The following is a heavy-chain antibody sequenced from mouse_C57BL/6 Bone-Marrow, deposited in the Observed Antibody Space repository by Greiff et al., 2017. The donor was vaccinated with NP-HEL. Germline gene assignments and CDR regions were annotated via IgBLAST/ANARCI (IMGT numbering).Heavy chain of an antibody. D-gene: IGHD1-3*01. CDR2: IHPNSGST. Sequence: QVQLKQPGAELVKPGASVKLSCKASGYTFTSYWMHWVKQRPGQGLEWIGMIHPNSGSTNYNEKFKSKATLTVDKSSSTAYMQLSSLTSEDSAVDYCARAKWAWFAYWGQGTLVTVSA. CDR3: ARAKWAWFAY. V-gene: IGHV1-64*01. CDR1: GYTFTSYW. J-gene: IGHJ3*01.